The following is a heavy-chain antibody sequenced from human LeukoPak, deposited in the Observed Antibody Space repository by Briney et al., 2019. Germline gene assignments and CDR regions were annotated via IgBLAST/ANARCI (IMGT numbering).Heavy chain of an antibody. J-gene: IGHJ4*02. CDR1: GYTFTSYG. CDR3: ARKYYDILPGYYTNFDY. CDR2: ISAYNGNT. V-gene: IGHV1-18*01. Sequence: ASVKVSCKASGYTFTSYGISWVRQAPGQGLEWMGWISAYNGNTNYAQKLQGRVTITTETSTSTAYMELRSMRSDDTAVYYCARKYYDILPGYYTNFDYWGQGTLVTVSS. D-gene: IGHD3-9*01.